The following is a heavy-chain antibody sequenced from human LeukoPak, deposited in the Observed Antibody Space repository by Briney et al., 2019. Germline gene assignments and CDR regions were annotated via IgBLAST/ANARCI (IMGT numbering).Heavy chain of an antibody. CDR1: GGSISTNNW. Sequence: PSGTLSLTCAVSGGSISTNNWWTWVRQPPGKGLEWIGEIHHSGSTDYNPSLKSRVTISPDKSKNQFSLTLTSVTAADTAVYFCARAPLSGTYYTDALDIWGQGTMVTVSS. CDR3: ARAPLSGTYYTDALDI. CDR2: IHHSGST. J-gene: IGHJ3*02. D-gene: IGHD1-26*01. V-gene: IGHV4-4*02.